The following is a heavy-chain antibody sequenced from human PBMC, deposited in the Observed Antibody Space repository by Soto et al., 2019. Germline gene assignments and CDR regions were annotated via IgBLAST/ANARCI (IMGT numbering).Heavy chain of an antibody. CDR3: VRRHVSATGIDWFDP. Sequence: ASVKVSCKASGYTFTRYGIHWVRQAPGQRLEWMGWINAANGDTKYSPKLQGRVTITRDTSASTAYMELSSLRSEDTAVYYCVRRHVSATGIDWFDPWGQGTLVTVSS. CDR1: GYTFTRYG. D-gene: IGHD6-13*01. V-gene: IGHV1-3*01. CDR2: INAANGDT. J-gene: IGHJ5*02.